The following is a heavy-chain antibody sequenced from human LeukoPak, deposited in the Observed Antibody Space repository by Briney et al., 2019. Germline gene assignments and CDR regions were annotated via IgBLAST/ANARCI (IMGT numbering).Heavy chain of an antibody. CDR3: TTERVTYYYDSSGYYSYNWFDP. D-gene: IGHD3-22*01. Sequence: GGSLRLSCAASGFTFSNAWMSWVRQAPGKGLEWVGRIKSETDGGTTDYAAPVKGRFTISRDDSKNTLYLQMNSLKTEDTAVYYCTTERVTYYYDSSGYYSYNWFDPWGQGTLVTVSS. V-gene: IGHV3-15*01. CDR2: IKSETDGGTT. J-gene: IGHJ5*02. CDR1: GFTFSNAW.